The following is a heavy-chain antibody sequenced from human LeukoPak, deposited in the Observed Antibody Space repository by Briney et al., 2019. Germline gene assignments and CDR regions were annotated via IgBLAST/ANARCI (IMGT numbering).Heavy chain of an antibody. CDR3: ARAPGIAVAGTAYYYYGMDV. V-gene: IGHV4-59*01. D-gene: IGHD6-19*01. J-gene: IGHJ6*02. Sequence: PSETLSLTCTVSGGSISSYYWSWIRQPPGKGLEWIGYIYYSGSTNYNPSLKSRVTISVDTSKNQFSLKLSSVTAADTAVYYCARAPGIAVAGTAYYYYGMDVWGQGTTVTVSS. CDR2: IYYSGST. CDR1: GGSISSYY.